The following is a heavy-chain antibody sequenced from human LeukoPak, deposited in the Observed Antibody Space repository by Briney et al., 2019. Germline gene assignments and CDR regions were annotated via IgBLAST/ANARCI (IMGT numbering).Heavy chain of an antibody. J-gene: IGHJ4*02. Sequence: GGSLRLSCAASGFTFSSYAMHWVRQAPGKGLEWVSVIYSGGSTYYADSVKGRFTISRDNSKNTLYLQMNSLRAEDTAVYYCARDGGAYWGQGTLVTVSS. CDR2: IYSGGST. D-gene: IGHD3-3*01. CDR3: ARDGGAY. V-gene: IGHV3-53*01. CDR1: GFTFSSYA.